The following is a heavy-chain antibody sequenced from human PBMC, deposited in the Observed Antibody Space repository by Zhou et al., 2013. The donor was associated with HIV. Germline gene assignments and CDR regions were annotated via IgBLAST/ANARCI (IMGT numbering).Heavy chain of an antibody. CDR3: ARALSATWIGGGFFYMDV. CDR1: GGSFSSFV. Sequence: QVQLVQSGAEVKKPGSSVKVSCKASGGSFSSFVINWVRQAPGQGPEWMGSLIPVFSTTNYALKFQDRITITADGSTSTAYMELSSLRSDDTAVYYCARALSATWIGGGFFYMDVWGKGTTVTVS. V-gene: IGHV1-69*15. J-gene: IGHJ6*03. CDR2: LIPVFSTT. D-gene: IGHD6-25*01.